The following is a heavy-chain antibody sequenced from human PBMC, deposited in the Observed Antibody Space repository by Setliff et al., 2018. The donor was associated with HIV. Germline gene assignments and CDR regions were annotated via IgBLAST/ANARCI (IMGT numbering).Heavy chain of an antibody. V-gene: IGHV1-3*01. CDR3: ARAAITMIVVIANYGMDV. Sequence: ASVKVSCKASGYTFTNFAMHWVRQAPGQRLEWMGWINAGNGNTKYSQKFQGRVTITRDTSASTAYMELSSLRSEDTTVYYCARAAITMIVVIANYGMDVWGQGTTVTVSS. J-gene: IGHJ6*02. CDR1: GYTFTNFA. CDR2: INAGNGNT. D-gene: IGHD3-22*01.